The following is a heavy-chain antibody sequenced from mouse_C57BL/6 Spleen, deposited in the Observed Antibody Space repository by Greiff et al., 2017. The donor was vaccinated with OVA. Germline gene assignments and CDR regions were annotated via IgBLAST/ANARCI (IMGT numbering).Heavy chain of an antibody. J-gene: IGHJ1*03. V-gene: IGHV5-9*01. CDR3: ARHLSYYGNDWYVDV. CDR1: GFTFSSYT. CDR2: ISGGGGNT. D-gene: IGHD2-1*01. Sequence: EVKVVESGGGLVKPGGSLKLSCAASGFTFSSYTMSWVLQTPEQRLEWVATISGGGGNTYYPASVKGRFTISRDHATNTLYLQMRRLRSEDTALYYCARHLSYYGNDWYVDVWGTGTTVTVSS.